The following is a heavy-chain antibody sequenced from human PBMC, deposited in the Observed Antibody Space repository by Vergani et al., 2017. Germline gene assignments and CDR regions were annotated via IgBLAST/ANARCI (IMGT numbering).Heavy chain of an antibody. Sequence: QVQLQESGPGLVTPSQTLSLTCTVSGGSISSGSYYWSWIRQPAGKGLEWIGRIYTSGTTNYNPSLNGRVTIFVDKSKNLLSLRLNSVTAADTAVYYCARGETRTDWFDPWGQGTLVTVSS. V-gene: IGHV4-61*02. J-gene: IGHJ5*02. CDR2: IYTSGTT. CDR1: GGSISSGSYY. D-gene: IGHD3/OR15-3a*01. CDR3: ARGETRTDWFDP.